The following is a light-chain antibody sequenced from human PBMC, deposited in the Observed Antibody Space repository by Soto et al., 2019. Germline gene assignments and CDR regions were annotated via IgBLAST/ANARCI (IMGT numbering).Light chain of an antibody. CDR3: QQYIDWPLT. CDR2: GAS. V-gene: IGKV3-15*01. Sequence: EIVMTQSPATLSVSPGERATLSCRASQSVSRNLAWYQQKPGQAPRLLIYGASTRASGVPASFSGSGSGTEFTLTISSLQSEDFAVYYCQQYIDWPLTFGGGTKVEIK. J-gene: IGKJ4*01. CDR1: QSVSRN.